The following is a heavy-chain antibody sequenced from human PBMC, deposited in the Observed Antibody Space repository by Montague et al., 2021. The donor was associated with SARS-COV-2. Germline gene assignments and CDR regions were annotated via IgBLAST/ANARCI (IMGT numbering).Heavy chain of an antibody. CDR2: IGGNGRGT. V-gene: IGHV3-23*01. CDR1: GFSFSTYA. Sequence: SLRLSCAASGFSFSTYAMIWVRQAPGKGLEWVAAIGGNGRGTYHAASVKGRFTISRDNSKSTVNLQMNSLTVGDTAVYFCAKACYSGGYYYESGADYWGQGTLVTVSP. J-gene: IGHJ4*02. CDR3: AKACYSGGYYYESGADY. D-gene: IGHD3-22*01.